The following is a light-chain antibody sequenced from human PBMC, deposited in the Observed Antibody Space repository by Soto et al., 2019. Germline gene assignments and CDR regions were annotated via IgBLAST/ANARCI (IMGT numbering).Light chain of an antibody. CDR2: EVS. CDR1: GSDVGGYNY. CDR3: SSYTSSITDV. J-gene: IGLJ1*01. Sequence: QSSLTQPASVSGSPGQSITISCTGTGSDVGGYNYVSWYQQHPGKAPKLMIYEVSNRPSGVSNRFSGSKSGSTASLTISGLQAEDEADYYCSSYTSSITDVFGTGTKLTVL. V-gene: IGLV2-14*01.